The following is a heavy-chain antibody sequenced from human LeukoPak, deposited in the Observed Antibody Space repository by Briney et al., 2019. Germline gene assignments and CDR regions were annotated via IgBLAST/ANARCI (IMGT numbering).Heavy chain of an antibody. Sequence: SETLSLTCTVPGGSISSSSYYSGCIRQPPGKGLDWLGSIFYSGSTIYNQSLKSRVTISVDASKNQFCLKLSSVTAADTAVYYCARQQGINCYMRGLDNWGQGALVPVSS. V-gene: IGHV4-39*01. CDR2: IFYSGST. CDR1: GGSISSSSYY. D-gene: IGHD1-1*01. CDR3: ARQQGINCYMRGLDN. J-gene: IGHJ4*02.